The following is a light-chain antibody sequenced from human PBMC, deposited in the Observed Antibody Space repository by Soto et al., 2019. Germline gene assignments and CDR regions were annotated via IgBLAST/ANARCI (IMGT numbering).Light chain of an antibody. CDR2: AAS. CDR3: VQHYNYPPT. J-gene: IGKJ1*01. CDR1: QDIRSA. Sequence: AIQMTQSPSSLSASVGDRVTLTCRASQDIRSALGWYQQKPGMAPRFLIYAASNLQSGVPSRFGGSGSGTDFTLTISSLQPEDFATYYCVQHYNYPPTFGQGTKVDVK. V-gene: IGKV1-6*01.